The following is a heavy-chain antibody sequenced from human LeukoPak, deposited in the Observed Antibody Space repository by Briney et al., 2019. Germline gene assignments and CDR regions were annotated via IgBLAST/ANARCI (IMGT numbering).Heavy chain of an antibody. D-gene: IGHD4-11*01. V-gene: IGHV1-18*01. CDR3: ARDWPTVIADY. J-gene: IGHJ4*02. Sequence: ASVKVSCKTSGYTFTSHGISWVRQAPGQGLEWMCWISANNGDTNYAQKMQGRLTMTTDTSTSTAYMELRSLSYDDTATYYCARDWPTVIADYWGQGTLVTVSS. CDR1: GYTFTSHG. CDR2: ISANNGDT.